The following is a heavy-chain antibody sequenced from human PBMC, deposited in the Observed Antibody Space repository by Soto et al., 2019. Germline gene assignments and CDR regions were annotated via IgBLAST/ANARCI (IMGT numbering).Heavy chain of an antibody. J-gene: IGHJ3*02. CDR1: GYSFTSYW. D-gene: IGHD1-1*01. Sequence: GESLKISCKGSGYSFTSYWIGWVRQMPGKGLEWMGIIYPGDSDTRYSPSFQGQVTISADKSISTAYLQWSSLKASDTAMYYCARETPSPNWRGLPRSLNAFDIWGQGTMVTVSS. CDR2: IYPGDSDT. CDR3: ARETPSPNWRGLPRSLNAFDI. V-gene: IGHV5-51*01.